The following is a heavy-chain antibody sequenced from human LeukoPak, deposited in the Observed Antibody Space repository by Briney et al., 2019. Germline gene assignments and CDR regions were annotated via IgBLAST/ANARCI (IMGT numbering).Heavy chain of an antibody. CDR1: GFTFSSYW. CDR3: AREAKYIVVVPAADFDY. J-gene: IGHJ4*02. CDR2: INSDGSST. V-gene: IGHV3-74*01. Sequence: GGSLRLSCAASGFTFSSYWMQWVRQAPGKGLVWVSRINSDGSSTSYADSVKGRFTISRDNAKNTLYLQMNSLRAEDTAVYYCAREAKYIVVVPAADFDYWGQGTLVTVSS. D-gene: IGHD2-2*01.